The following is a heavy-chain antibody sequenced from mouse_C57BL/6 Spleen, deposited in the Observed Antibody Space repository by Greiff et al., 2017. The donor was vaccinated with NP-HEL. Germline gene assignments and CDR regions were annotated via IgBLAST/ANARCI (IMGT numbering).Heavy chain of an antibody. D-gene: IGHD3-2*02. V-gene: IGHV2-6-1*01. CDR1: GFSLTSYG. CDR3: ARHDSSGARAMDY. Sequence: VKLVESGPGLVAPSQSLSITCTVSGFSLTSYGVHWVRQPPGKGLEWLVVIWSDGSTTYNSALKSRLSISKDNSKSQVFLKMNSLQTDDTAMYYCARHDSSGARAMDYWGQGTSVTVSS. CDR2: IWSDGST. J-gene: IGHJ4*01.